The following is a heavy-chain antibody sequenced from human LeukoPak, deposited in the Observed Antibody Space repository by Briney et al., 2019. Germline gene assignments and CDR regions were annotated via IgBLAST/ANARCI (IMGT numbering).Heavy chain of an antibody. CDR2: IIPIYGTV. Sequence: SVKVSCKASGGTFTNYAISWVRQAPGQGLEWMGRIIPIYGTVNYAQKFQGRVTITTDESTSTAYMELSSLRSEDTAVYYCARDLTVTTWVIWFDPWGQGTLVTVSS. CDR3: ARDLTVTTWVIWFDP. D-gene: IGHD4-17*01. CDR1: GGTFTNYA. V-gene: IGHV1-69*05. J-gene: IGHJ5*02.